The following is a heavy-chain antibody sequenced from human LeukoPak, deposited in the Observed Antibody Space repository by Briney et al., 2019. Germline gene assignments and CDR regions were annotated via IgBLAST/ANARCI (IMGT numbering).Heavy chain of an antibody. J-gene: IGHJ3*02. Sequence: PGGSLRLSCAASGFTFSSYWMHWVRQAPGKGLVWVSRIKNDGRSTNYADSVKGRFTISRDNAKNTVYLQIDSLGAEDTAVYYCATVPHGGSGSDAHDALAIWGQGTMVTVSS. CDR1: GFTFSSYW. D-gene: IGHD1-26*01. V-gene: IGHV3-74*01. CDR3: ATVPHGGSGSDAHDALAI. CDR2: IKNDGRST.